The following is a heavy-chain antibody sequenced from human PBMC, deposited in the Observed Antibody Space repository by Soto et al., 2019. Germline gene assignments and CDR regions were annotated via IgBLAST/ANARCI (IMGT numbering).Heavy chain of an antibody. Sequence: PSETLSLTCTVSGGSISSSSYYWGWIRQPPGKGLEWIGSIYYSGSTYYNPSLKSRVTISVDTSKNQFSLKLSSVTAADMAVYYCARREAAGRRYFDYWGQGTLVTVSS. D-gene: IGHD6-19*01. J-gene: IGHJ4*02. CDR2: IYYSGST. V-gene: IGHV4-39*01. CDR1: GGSISSSSYY. CDR3: ARREAAGRRYFDY.